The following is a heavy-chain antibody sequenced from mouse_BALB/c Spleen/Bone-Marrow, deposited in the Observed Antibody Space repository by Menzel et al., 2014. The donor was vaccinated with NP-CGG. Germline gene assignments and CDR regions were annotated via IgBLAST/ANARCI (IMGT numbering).Heavy chain of an antibody. CDR3: VRHKNYYAMDY. CDR2: ITNGGDNT. CDR1: GFAFSRYD. V-gene: IGHV5-12-1*01. J-gene: IGHJ4*01. Sequence: EVNLVESGGGLVKPGGSLKLSCAASGFAFSRYDMPWVRQTPEKRLEWVAYITNGGDNTYYPDTVKGRFTISRDNAKNTLYLQMSSLKSEDTAMYYCVRHKNYYAMDYWGQGTSVTVSS.